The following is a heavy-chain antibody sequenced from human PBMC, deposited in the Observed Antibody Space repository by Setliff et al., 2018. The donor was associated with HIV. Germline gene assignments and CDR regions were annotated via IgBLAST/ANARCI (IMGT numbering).Heavy chain of an antibody. D-gene: IGHD2-2*01. V-gene: IGHV4-39*07. CDR2: INYSGNT. CDR3: ARHGPRTASDI. CDR1: GGSITGRIYY. Sequence: PSETLSLTCNVSGGSITGRIYYWGWIRQPPGKGLEWIGAINYSGNTYYNPSLKSRLTISVDTSENKFSLKLTSVTAADTAVYYCARHGPRTASDIWGPGTLVTVSS. J-gene: IGHJ3*02.